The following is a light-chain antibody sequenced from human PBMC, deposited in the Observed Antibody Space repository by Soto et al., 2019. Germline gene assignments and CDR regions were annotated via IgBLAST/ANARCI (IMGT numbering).Light chain of an antibody. CDR3: QQYRSSPPRSDT. V-gene: IGKV3-20*01. CDR2: GAS. J-gene: IGKJ2*01. Sequence: EIVLTQSPGTLSLSPGERATLSCRASQSVSSSYLAWYQQKPGQAPRLLIYGASSRATGIPYRFRGSGSGTDLPLTIRILEPEHFAVYYCQQYRSSPPRSDTFGQGTKMEIK. CDR1: QSVSSSY.